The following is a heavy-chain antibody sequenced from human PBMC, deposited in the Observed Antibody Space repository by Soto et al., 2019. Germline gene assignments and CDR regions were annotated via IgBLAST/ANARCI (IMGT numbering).Heavy chain of an antibody. CDR1: GFTFSSYG. Sequence: ESVGGVVQPGRSLRLSCAASGFTFSSYGMHWVRQAPGKGLEWVAVIWYDGSNKYYADSVKGRFTISRDNSKNTLYLQMNSLRAEDTAVYYCARGGRWGSYRPTWFDYWGQGTLVTVSS. CDR2: IWYDGSNK. J-gene: IGHJ4*02. V-gene: IGHV3-33*01. D-gene: IGHD3-16*02. CDR3: ARGGRWGSYRPTWFDY.